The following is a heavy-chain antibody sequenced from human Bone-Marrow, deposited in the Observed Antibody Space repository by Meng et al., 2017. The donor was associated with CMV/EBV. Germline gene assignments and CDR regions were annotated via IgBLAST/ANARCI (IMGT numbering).Heavy chain of an antibody. Sequence: SGFTFSDYYMNCIRQAPVKGLEWVSYISRGGNTIYYTDSVKGRFAISRDNAKNSLYLQMNSLRAEDTAVYYCAREGYDSGDYIAGDYWGQGTLVTVSS. CDR1: GFTFSDYY. D-gene: IGHD3-22*01. CDR2: ISRGGNTI. J-gene: IGHJ4*02. V-gene: IGHV3-11*01. CDR3: AREGYDSGDYIAGDY.